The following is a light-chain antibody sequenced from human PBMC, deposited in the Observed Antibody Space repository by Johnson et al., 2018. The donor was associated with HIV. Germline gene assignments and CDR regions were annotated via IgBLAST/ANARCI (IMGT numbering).Light chain of an antibody. CDR2: DND. Sequence: QSVLTQPPSVSAAPGQKVTISCSGSNSNIGNNYVSWFQQLPGTAPKLLIYDNDKRPSGIPDRFSGSKSGTSATLGITGLQTGDEADYYCGTWDSSRRSPAVFGTGTKVTVL. CDR3: GTWDSSRRSPAV. CDR1: NSNIGNNY. V-gene: IGLV1-51*01. J-gene: IGLJ1*01.